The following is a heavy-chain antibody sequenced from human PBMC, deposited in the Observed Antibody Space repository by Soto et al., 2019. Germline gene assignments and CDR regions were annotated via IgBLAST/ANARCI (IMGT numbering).Heavy chain of an antibody. CDR3: ARVSLRDAHILYFLDY. J-gene: IGHJ4*02. CDR2: IYYSGST. V-gene: IGHV4-59*01. D-gene: IGHD3-16*01. Sequence: SETLSLTCTVSGGSISSYYWSWMRQPPGKGLEWIGYIYYSGSTNYNPSLKSRLTISVDTSKNQFSLELSSVAAADTAVYYCARVSLRDAHILYFLDYWGQGTLVTVSS. CDR1: GGSISSYY.